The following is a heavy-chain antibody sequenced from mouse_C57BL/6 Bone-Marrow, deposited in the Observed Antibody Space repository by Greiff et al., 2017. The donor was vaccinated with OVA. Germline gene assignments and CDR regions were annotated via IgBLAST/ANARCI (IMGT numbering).Heavy chain of an antibody. CDR2: ISDGGSYT. Sequence: EVKLEESGGGLVKPGGSLKLSCAASGFTFSSYAMSWVRQTPEKRLEWVATISDGGSYTYYPDNVKGRFTISRDNAKNNLYLQMSHLKSEDTAMYYCARVDYYGPWFAYWGQGTLVTVSA. CDR1: GFTFSSYA. D-gene: IGHD1-1*01. J-gene: IGHJ3*01. V-gene: IGHV5-4*03. CDR3: ARVDYYGPWFAY.